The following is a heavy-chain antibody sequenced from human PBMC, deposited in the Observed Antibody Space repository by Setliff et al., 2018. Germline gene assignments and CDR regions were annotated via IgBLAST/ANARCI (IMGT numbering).Heavy chain of an antibody. CDR3: ARTRTPSPFDSWFDP. CDR1: GYSFTRYW. Sequence: PGESLKISCKGSGYSFTRYWIGWVRQMPGKGLEWMGIIYAGDSDTRYSPSFQGRVTISADKSISTAYLQWSSLKASDTAMYYCARTRTPSPFDSWFDPWGQGTLVTVSS. CDR2: IYAGDSDT. V-gene: IGHV5-51*01. J-gene: IGHJ5*02. D-gene: IGHD2-15*01.